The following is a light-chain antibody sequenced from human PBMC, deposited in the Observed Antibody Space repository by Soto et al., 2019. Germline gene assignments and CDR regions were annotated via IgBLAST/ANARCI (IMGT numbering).Light chain of an antibody. CDR3: QQYNSYSPWT. CDR1: QSISRW. J-gene: IGKJ1*01. Sequence: DIQMTQSPSTLSASVGDRVSITCRASQSISRWLAWYQQKPGNVPNLLIYDASTLKSGVPSRFSGSGSGTEFTLTIASLQPDDFATYYCQQYNSYSPWTFGQGTKVEI. V-gene: IGKV1-5*01. CDR2: DAS.